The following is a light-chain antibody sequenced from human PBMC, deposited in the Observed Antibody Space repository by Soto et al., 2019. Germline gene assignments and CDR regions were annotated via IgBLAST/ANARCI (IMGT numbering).Light chain of an antibody. Sequence: QAVVTQEPSLTVSPGVTVTLTCGSSTGAVTSGCYPNWFQQKPGQAPRALIYSIDKKHSWTPTRFSGSLLGDKAALTLSGVQPEDEADYYCLLYYGGPVVFGGGTKLTVL. V-gene: IGLV7-43*01. CDR1: TGAVTSGCY. CDR3: LLYYGGPVV. J-gene: IGLJ2*01. CDR2: SID.